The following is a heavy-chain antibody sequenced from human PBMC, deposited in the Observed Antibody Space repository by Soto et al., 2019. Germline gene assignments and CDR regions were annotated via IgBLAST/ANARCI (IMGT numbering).Heavy chain of an antibody. CDR3: ERDRHILTGLYYFDY. CDR2: IIPIFGTA. Sequence: QVQLVQSGAEVKKPGSSVKVSCKASGGTFSSYAISWVRQAPGQGLEWMGGIIPIFGTANYAQKFQGRVRITGDESTSTANMELTSLRSEDTAVYYCERDRHILTGLYYFDYWGEGTLVTVSS. V-gene: IGHV1-69*12. D-gene: IGHD3-9*01. CDR1: GGTFSSYA. J-gene: IGHJ4*02.